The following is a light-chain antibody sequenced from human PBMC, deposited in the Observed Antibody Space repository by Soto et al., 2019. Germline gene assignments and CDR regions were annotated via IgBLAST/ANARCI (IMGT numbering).Light chain of an antibody. V-gene: IGLV1-44*01. Sequence: QSVLTQPPSASGTPGQRVTISCSGSNSNIGRNTVNWYQQFPGAAPNLLIHSDNQRPSGVPDRFSGSRSGTSASLAISGLQSEDEADYYCAAWEERPNVPVFGAGTELTV. CDR2: SDN. CDR1: NSNIGRNT. CDR3: AAWEERPNVPV. J-gene: IGLJ3*02.